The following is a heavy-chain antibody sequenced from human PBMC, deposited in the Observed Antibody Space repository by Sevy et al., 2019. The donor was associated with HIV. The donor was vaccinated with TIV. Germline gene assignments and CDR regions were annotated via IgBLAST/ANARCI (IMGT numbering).Heavy chain of an antibody. CDR3: AKDFYDFSGRVAVVGP. V-gene: IGHV3-30*02. J-gene: IGHJ5*02. Sequence: GGSLRLSCASSGFPFSHYGFHWVRHAPGKGLDWVAFTRYDGSKKDYAESVRGRFTVSRDNSKNTLYLQMNSLRPEDTATYYCAKDFYDFSGRVAVVGPWGQGTLVTVSS. D-gene: IGHD3-3*01. CDR2: TRYDGSKK. CDR1: GFPFSHYG.